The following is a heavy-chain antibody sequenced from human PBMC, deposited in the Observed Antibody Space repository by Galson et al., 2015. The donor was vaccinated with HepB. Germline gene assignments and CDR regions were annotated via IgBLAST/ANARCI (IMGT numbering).Heavy chain of an antibody. CDR2: MNPNSGNT. J-gene: IGHJ5*02. CDR3: ARESTYYDFWSGYSPAYNWFDP. CDR1: GYTFTSYD. V-gene: IGHV1-8*01. Sequence: SVKVSCKASGYTFTSYDINWVQQATGQGLEWMGWMNPNSGNTGYAQKFQGRVTMTRNTSISTAYMELSSLRSEDTAVYYCARESTYYDFWSGYSPAYNWFDPWGQGTLVTVSS. D-gene: IGHD3-3*01.